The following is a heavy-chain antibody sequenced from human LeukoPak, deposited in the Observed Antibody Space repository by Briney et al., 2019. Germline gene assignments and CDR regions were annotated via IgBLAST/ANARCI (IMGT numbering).Heavy chain of an antibody. D-gene: IGHD6-19*01. CDR2: ISRSGLTI. Sequence: GGSLRLSCAASGFIFSDYYMSWIRQAPGKGLEWIAYISRSGLTIYYPDSVKGRFTISRDNAKNSLFLQMNSLRADDTAVYYCAKGIYSSGWSYFDYWGHGTLVTVSS. CDR3: AKGIYSSGWSYFDY. J-gene: IGHJ4*01. V-gene: IGHV3-11*01. CDR1: GFIFSDYY.